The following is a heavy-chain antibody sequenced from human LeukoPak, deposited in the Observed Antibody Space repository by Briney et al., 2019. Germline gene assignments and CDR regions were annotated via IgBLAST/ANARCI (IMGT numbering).Heavy chain of an antibody. J-gene: IGHJ4*02. V-gene: IGHV3-9*01. CDR2: ISWNSGSI. D-gene: IGHD6-6*01. Sequence: GGSLRLSCAASGFTFNDYAMHWVRQAPGKGLEWVSGISWNSGSIGYADSVKGRFTISRDNSKNTLYLQMNSLRAEDTAVYYCARDLFYRSSSGVGYYFDYWGQGTLVTVSS. CDR1: GFTFNDYA. CDR3: ARDLFYRSSSGVGYYFDY.